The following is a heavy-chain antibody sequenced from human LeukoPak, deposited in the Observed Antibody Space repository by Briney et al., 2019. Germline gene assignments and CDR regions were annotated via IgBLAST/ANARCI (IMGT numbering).Heavy chain of an antibody. V-gene: IGHV1-2*02. Sequence: GASVKVSCKASGYTFTGYYMHWVRQAPRQGLEWMGWFNPNSGGTNYAQKFQGRVTMTRDTSISTAYMELSRLRSDDTAVYYCAREIKDIAVAAYYFDYWGQGTLVTVSS. CDR1: GYTFTGYY. J-gene: IGHJ4*02. D-gene: IGHD6-19*01. CDR2: FNPNSGGT. CDR3: AREIKDIAVAAYYFDY.